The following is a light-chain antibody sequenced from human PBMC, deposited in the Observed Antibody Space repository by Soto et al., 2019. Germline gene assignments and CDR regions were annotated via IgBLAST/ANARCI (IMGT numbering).Light chain of an antibody. CDR2: GAS. CDR1: QTINNN. V-gene: IGKV3-15*01. CDR3: QQYNNWPQT. Sequence: VMTQAPATLSVSPGERATLSCRASQTINNNVAWYQLKDGQVPRLVIYGASTRATDIPARFSGSGSGTEFTLTISSLQSEDFAVYHCQQYNNWPQTFGQGTKVEIK. J-gene: IGKJ1*01.